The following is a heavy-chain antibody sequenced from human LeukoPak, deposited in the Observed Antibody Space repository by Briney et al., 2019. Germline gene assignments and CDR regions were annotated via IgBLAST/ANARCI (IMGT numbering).Heavy chain of an antibody. Sequence: PGGSLRLSCAASGFTLSSYSMNWVRQAPGKGLEWVGRTRNEANSYTTEYAASVKGRFTISRDDSKNSVYLQMNSLKTEDTAVYYCARNDVSGWYSIDYWGQGTLVTVSS. CDR3: ARNDVSGWYSIDY. J-gene: IGHJ4*02. CDR1: GFTLSSYS. CDR2: TRNEANSYTT. V-gene: IGHV3-72*01. D-gene: IGHD6-19*01.